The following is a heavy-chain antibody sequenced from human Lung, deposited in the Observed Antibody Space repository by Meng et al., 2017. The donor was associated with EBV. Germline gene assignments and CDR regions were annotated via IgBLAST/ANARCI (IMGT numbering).Heavy chain of an antibody. CDR3: AREWCSGGSCYPDY. Sequence: QVQLQEAGPGLVKPSETLSLTCAVSGGSISSGGYSWSWIRQPPGKGLEWIGYIYYSGSTYYNPSLKSRVTISVDTSKNQFSLKLSSVTAADTAVYYCAREWCSGGSCYPDYWGQGTLVTVSS. D-gene: IGHD2-15*01. CDR1: GGSISSGGYS. J-gene: IGHJ4*02. V-gene: IGHV4-30-4*01. CDR2: IYYSGST.